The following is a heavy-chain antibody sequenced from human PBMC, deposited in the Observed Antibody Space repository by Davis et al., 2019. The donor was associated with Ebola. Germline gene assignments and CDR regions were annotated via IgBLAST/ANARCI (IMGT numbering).Heavy chain of an antibody. CDR3: ATPLLGYCNSTSCYKFDF. Sequence: GESLKISCAASGFTFSSYAMSWVRQAPGKGLEWVSAISGSGGSTYYADSVKGRFTISRDNAKNSLYLQMNSLRAEDTAVYYCATPLLGYCNSTSCYKFDFWGQGTLVTVSS. CDR2: ISGSGGST. D-gene: IGHD2-2*02. V-gene: IGHV3-23*01. J-gene: IGHJ4*02. CDR1: GFTFSSYA.